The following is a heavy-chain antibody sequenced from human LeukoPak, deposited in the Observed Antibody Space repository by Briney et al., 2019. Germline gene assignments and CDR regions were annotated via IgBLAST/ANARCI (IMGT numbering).Heavy chain of an antibody. J-gene: IGHJ5*02. Sequence: SVTVSCKASGGTFSSYAISWVRQAPGQGLEWMGRIIPILGIANYAQKFQGRVTITADKSTSTAYMELSSLRSEDTAVYYCARENSSGWLFDPWGQGTLVTVSS. D-gene: IGHD6-19*01. V-gene: IGHV1-69*04. CDR2: IIPILGIA. CDR1: GGTFSSYA. CDR3: ARENSSGWLFDP.